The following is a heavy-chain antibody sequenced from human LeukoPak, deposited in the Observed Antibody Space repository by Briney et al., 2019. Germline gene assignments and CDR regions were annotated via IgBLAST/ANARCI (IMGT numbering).Heavy chain of an antibody. CDR1: GFTFSSYG. D-gene: IGHD6-19*01. Sequence: GGSLRLSCAASGFTFSSYGMHWVRQAPGKGLEWVAVIWYDGSNKYYADSVKGRFTISRDNSKNTLYLRMNSLRAEDTAVYYCARDLIRAVAGIGDYWGQGTLVTVSS. CDR2: IWYDGSNK. V-gene: IGHV3-33*01. J-gene: IGHJ4*02. CDR3: ARDLIRAVAGIGDY.